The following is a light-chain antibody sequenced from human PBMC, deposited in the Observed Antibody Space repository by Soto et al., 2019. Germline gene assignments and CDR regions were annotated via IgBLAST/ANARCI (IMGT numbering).Light chain of an antibody. V-gene: IGLV2-14*01. CDR2: EVS. CDR1: SSDVGANNF. CDR3: NSYTNTGARV. J-gene: IGLJ1*01. Sequence: QSVLTQPASVSWSPGQSITISCTGTSSDVGANNFVSWYQQHPGKAPKLMICEVSNRPSGVSNRFSGSKSGNTASLTISGLQAEDEADYYCNSYTNTGARVFGTGTKVTVL.